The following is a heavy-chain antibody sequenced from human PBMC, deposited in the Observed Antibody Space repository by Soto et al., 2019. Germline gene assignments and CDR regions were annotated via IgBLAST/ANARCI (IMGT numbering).Heavy chain of an antibody. Sequence: QVQLVESGGGVVQPGRSLRLSCAASGFTFSSYGMHWVRQAPGKGLEWVAVIWYDGSNKYYADSVKGRFTISRDNSKNTLYLQMNSLRAEDTAVYYCARDTIAVALGFWGQGTLVTVSS. J-gene: IGHJ4*02. CDR1: GFTFSSYG. V-gene: IGHV3-33*01. CDR2: IWYDGSNK. D-gene: IGHD6-19*01. CDR3: ARDTIAVALGF.